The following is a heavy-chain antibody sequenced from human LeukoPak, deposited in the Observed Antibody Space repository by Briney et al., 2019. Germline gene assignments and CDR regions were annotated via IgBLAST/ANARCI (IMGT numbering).Heavy chain of an antibody. CDR3: ARAYDILTGGAIDY. CDR1: GDSISSYY. CDR2: IYYSGST. J-gene: IGHJ4*02. D-gene: IGHD3-9*01. Sequence: SETLSLTCTVSGDSISSYYWSWIRQPPGKGLEWIGYIYYSGSTNYNPSLKSRVTISVDTSKNQFSLKLSSVTAADTAVYYCARAYDILTGGAIDYWGQGTLVTVSS. V-gene: IGHV4-59*01.